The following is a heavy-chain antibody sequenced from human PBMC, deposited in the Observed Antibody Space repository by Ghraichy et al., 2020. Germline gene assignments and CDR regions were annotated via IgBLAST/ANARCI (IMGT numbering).Heavy chain of an antibody. V-gene: IGHV3-23*01. CDR2: ISGSGGST. Sequence: GESLNISCAASGFTFSSYAMSWVRQAPGKGLEWVSAISGSGGSTYYADSVKGRFTISRDNSKNTLYLQMNSLRAEDTAVYYCAKDVHYGSGSEFDYWGQGTLVTVSS. J-gene: IGHJ4*02. CDR3: AKDVHYGSGSEFDY. CDR1: GFTFSSYA. D-gene: IGHD3-10*01.